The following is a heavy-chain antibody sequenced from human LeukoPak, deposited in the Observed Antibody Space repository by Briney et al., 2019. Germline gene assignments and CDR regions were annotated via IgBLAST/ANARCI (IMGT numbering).Heavy chain of an antibody. V-gene: IGHV3-11*05. Sequence: TGGSLRLSCAASGFTICDYNMSWVRQAPGKGLEWVSYISSSSSYTNYADSVKGRFTISRDNAKNLLYLQMNSLRAEDTAVYYCATDLYFDCAGIGVGFDPEGQGTLVTVSS. CDR2: ISSSSSYT. CDR3: ATDLYFDCAGIGVGFDP. J-gene: IGHJ5*02. CDR1: GFTICDYN. D-gene: IGHD3-9*01.